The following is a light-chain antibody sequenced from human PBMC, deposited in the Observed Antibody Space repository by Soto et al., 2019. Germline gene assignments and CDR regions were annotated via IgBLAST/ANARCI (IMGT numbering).Light chain of an antibody. J-gene: IGLJ1*01. Sequence: QSALTQPRSVSGSPGQSVAISCTGTNSDVGGYNYVSWYQQHPGKAPKLMIYDVSKRPSGVPDRFSGSKSGNTASLTISGLQAEDEADYYCCSYAGGSYVFGTGTKLTVL. CDR2: DVS. CDR3: CSYAGGSYV. V-gene: IGLV2-11*01. CDR1: NSDVGGYNY.